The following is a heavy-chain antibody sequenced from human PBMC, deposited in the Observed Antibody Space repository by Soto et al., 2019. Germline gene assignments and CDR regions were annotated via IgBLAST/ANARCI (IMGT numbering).Heavy chain of an antibody. CDR1: AYTFTSYG. J-gene: IGHJ3*02. D-gene: IGHD3-9*01. CDR2: ISAYNGNK. V-gene: IGHV1-18*01. CDR3: ARAAYDIWTGYYNGGAFDI. Sequence: QVQLVQSGGEVKKPGASVKVSCKASAYTFTSYGISWVRQAPGQGLEWMGWISAYNGNKNYVQTLQGRVTMTTDTSTSTAYMELRSLRSDDTAVYYCARAAYDIWTGYYNGGAFDIWGQGTMVTVSS.